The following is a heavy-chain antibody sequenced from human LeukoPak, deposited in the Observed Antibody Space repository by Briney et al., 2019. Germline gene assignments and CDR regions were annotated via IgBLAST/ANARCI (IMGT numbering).Heavy chain of an antibody. CDR2: IYYSGST. Sequence: SETLSLTCTVSGGSISSSSYYWGWIRQPPGKGLEWIGSIYYSGSTYYNPSLKSRVTISVDTSKNQFSLKLSSVTAADTAVYYCARDHIVARLFDYWGQGTLVTVSS. J-gene: IGHJ4*02. V-gene: IGHV4-39*07. CDR3: ARDHIVARLFDY. CDR1: GGSISSSSYY. D-gene: IGHD5-12*01.